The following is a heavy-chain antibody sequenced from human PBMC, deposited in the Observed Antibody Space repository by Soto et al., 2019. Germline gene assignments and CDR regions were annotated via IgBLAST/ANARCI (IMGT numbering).Heavy chain of an antibody. D-gene: IGHD2-15*01. CDR1: GGSISSGGYY. CDR2: IYYRGNT. V-gene: IGHV4-31*03. J-gene: IGHJ4*02. CDR3: AAIVVAEAAQLDC. Sequence: PSETRSLTCSVSGGSISSGGYYWSWIRQHPGKGLEWIGFIYYRGNTFYNPSLKSRVTISADTSGNQSSLRLISVTAADTAVYYCAAIVVAEAAQLDCWGQGTLVTVSS.